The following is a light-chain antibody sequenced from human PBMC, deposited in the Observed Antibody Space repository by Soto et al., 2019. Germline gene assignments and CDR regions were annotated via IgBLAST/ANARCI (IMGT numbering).Light chain of an antibody. CDR3: QQYNNLPLT. CDR1: QDISNS. V-gene: IGKV1-33*01. J-gene: IGKJ4*01. Sequence: DIQMTQSPSSLSAAVGDRVTITCQASQDISNSLNWYQQRPGKAPNLLIYDASNLETGVPSRFSGSGSGTHFTLTISSLQPEDIATYHCQQYNNLPLTFGGGTKVEIK. CDR2: DAS.